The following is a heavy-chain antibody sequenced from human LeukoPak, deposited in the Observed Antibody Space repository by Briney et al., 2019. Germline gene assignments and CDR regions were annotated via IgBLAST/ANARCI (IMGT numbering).Heavy chain of an antibody. CDR1: GFSLSTSGVG. V-gene: IGHV2-5*02. D-gene: IGHD1-14*01. CDR3: AHRRLGVNWNHVWFDP. Sequence: SGPTLVKPTQTLTLTCTFSGFSLSTSGVGVGWIRQPPGKALEWPALIYWDDDKFYSPSLKSRLTITKDTSKNQVVLIMTNMDPVDTATYYCAHRRLGVNWNHVWFDPWGQGTLVTVSS. J-gene: IGHJ5*02. CDR2: IYWDDDK.